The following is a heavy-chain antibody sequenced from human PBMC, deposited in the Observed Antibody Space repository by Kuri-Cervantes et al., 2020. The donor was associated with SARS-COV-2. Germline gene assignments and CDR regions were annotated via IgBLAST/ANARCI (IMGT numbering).Heavy chain of an antibody. Sequence: GEFLKISCAASGFTFSSYGMHWVRQAPGKGLEWVAFIRYDGSNKYYADSVKGRFTISRDNSKNTLYLQMNSLRAEDTAVYYCAKDSLRRPFYYYYYYMDVWGKGTTVTVSS. V-gene: IGHV3-30*02. D-gene: IGHD4-17*01. CDR2: IRYDGSNK. CDR3: AKDSLRRPFYYYYYYMDV. CDR1: GFTFSSYG. J-gene: IGHJ6*03.